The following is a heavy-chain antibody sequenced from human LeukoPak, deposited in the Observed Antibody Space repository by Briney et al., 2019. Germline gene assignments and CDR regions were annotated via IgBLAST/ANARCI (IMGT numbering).Heavy chain of an antibody. CDR3: ARDRRRELLHAFDI. Sequence: SETLSLTCTVSGGSISTYYWSWLRQPPGKGLEWIAYIDYSGSTNYNPSLKSRLTISLDASKNQFSLKLSSVTAADTAVYYCARDRRRELLHAFDIWGQGTMVTVSS. CDR2: IDYSGST. J-gene: IGHJ3*02. CDR1: GGSISTYY. V-gene: IGHV4-59*01. D-gene: IGHD1-26*01.